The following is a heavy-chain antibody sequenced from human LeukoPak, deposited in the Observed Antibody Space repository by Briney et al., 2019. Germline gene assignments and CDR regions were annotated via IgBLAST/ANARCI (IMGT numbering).Heavy chain of an antibody. J-gene: IGHJ5*02. CDR3: ARGYCSGGSCYPTGNWFDP. Sequence: SETLSLTCTVSGGSVSSGSYYWSWIRQPPGKGLEWIGYIYYSGSTNYNPSLKSRVTISEDTSKNQFSLKLSSVTAADTAVYYCARGYCSGGSCYPTGNWFDPWGQGTLVTVSS. V-gene: IGHV4-61*01. D-gene: IGHD2-15*01. CDR2: IYYSGST. CDR1: GGSVSSGSYY.